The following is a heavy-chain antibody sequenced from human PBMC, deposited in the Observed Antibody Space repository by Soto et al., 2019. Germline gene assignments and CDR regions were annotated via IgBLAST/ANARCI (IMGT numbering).Heavy chain of an antibody. J-gene: IGHJ4*02. CDR2: INAGNGNT. CDR3: TRSALRPSGRLIGPFDY. D-gene: IGHD3-16*02. CDR1: GYSFTTYA. V-gene: IGHV1-3*01. Sequence: ASVKVSCKASGYSFTTYAMHWVRQAPGQRLEWMGWINAGNGNTKYSQKLQGRVTITRDTSGSTAYMELSSLRSEDTAVYYCTRSALRPSGRLIGPFDYWGKGTLLTVSS.